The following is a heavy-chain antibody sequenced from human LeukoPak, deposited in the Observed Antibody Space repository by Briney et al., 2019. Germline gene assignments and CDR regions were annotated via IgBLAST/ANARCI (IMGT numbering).Heavy chain of an antibody. CDR1: GFSFSSHA. Sequence: GGSLRLSCAASGFSFSSHAMTWLRQAPGKGLEWVSTVSGSGGTTYYADSVKGRFTIPRDNSKNMLYLQMNSLRADDTAVYYCAKERSGSPSDYWGQGTLVTVSS. J-gene: IGHJ4*02. V-gene: IGHV3-23*01. CDR3: AKERSGSPSDY. D-gene: IGHD3-10*01. CDR2: VSGSGGTT.